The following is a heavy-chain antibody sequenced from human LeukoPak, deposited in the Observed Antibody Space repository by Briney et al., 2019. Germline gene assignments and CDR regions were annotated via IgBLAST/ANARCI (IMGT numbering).Heavy chain of an antibody. J-gene: IGHJ6*02. V-gene: IGHV3-21*01. CDR2: ISSSSSYI. Sequence: GGSLRLSCAASGFTFSSYSMNWVRQAPGKGLEWVSSISSSSSYIYYADSVKGRFTISRDNAKNSLYLQMNSLRAEDTAVYYCARDWGGVDPRDPRDYYYGMDVWGQGTTVTVSS. CDR3: ARDWGGVDPRDPRDYYYGMDV. CDR1: GFTFSSYS. D-gene: IGHD3-16*01.